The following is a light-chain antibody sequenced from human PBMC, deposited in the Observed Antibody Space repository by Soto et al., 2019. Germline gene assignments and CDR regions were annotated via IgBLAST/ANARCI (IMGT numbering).Light chain of an antibody. CDR1: QSVSSNF. CDR3: QQYGSSPFT. Sequence: EIVLTQSPGTLSLSPGERATLSCWASQSVSSNFLAWHQQRPGQAPRLLIYGASHRATGIPDRFSGSGSGTDFTLTISRLEPEDFAVYYCQQYGSSPFTFCPGTKVDVK. CDR2: GAS. V-gene: IGKV3-20*01. J-gene: IGKJ3*01.